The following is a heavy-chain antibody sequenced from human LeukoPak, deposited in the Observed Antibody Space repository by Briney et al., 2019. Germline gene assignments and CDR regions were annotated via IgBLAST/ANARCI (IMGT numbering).Heavy chain of an antibody. CDR2: ISAYNGNT. Sequence: GASVKVSCKASGYTFTSYGTSWVRQAPGQGLEWMGWISAYNGNTNYAQKLQGRVTMITDTSTSIAYMELRSLRSDDTAVYYCARERREWQTPDDAFDIWGQGTMVTVSS. CDR3: ARERREWQTPDDAFDI. D-gene: IGHD3-3*01. J-gene: IGHJ3*02. CDR1: GYTFTSYG. V-gene: IGHV1-18*01.